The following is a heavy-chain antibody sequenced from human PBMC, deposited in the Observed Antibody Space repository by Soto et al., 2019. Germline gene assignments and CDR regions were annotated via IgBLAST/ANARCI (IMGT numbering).Heavy chain of an antibody. CDR1: GGSISSYY. V-gene: IGHV4-59*01. CDR3: ARDRAINYDILTGYYNPNWFDP. J-gene: IGHJ5*02. D-gene: IGHD3-9*01. CDR2: IYYSGST. Sequence: PSETLSLTCTVSGGSISSYYWSWIRQPPGKGLEWIGYIYYSGSTNYNPSLKSRVTISVDTSKNQFSLKLSSVTAADTAVYYCARDRAINYDILTGYYNPNWFDPWGQGTLVTVSS.